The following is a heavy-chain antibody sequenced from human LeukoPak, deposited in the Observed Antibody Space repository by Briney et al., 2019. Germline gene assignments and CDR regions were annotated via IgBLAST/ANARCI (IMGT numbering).Heavy chain of an antibody. Sequence: GGSLRLSCAASGFTFSSYAMSWVRQAPGKGLEWVSAISGSGGSTYYADSVKGRFTISRDNSKNTLYLQMNSLRAEDTAVYYCAKAREIAARPKGYFDYWGQGTLVTVSS. CDR3: AKAREIAARPKGYFDY. V-gene: IGHV3-23*01. D-gene: IGHD6-6*01. J-gene: IGHJ4*02. CDR1: GFTFSSYA. CDR2: ISGSGGST.